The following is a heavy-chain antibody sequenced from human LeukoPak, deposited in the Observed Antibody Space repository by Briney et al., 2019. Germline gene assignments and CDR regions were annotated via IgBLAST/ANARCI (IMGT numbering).Heavy chain of an antibody. CDR2: INPNSGGT. Sequence: ASVTVSCKASGYTFTGYYMHWVRQAPGQGLEWMGWINPNSGGTNYAQKFQGRGTMTRDTSISTAYMELSRLRSDDTAVYYCAMNYLYYFDYWGQGTLVTVSS. J-gene: IGHJ4*02. V-gene: IGHV1-2*02. CDR3: AMNYLYYFDY. D-gene: IGHD1-7*01. CDR1: GYTFTGYY.